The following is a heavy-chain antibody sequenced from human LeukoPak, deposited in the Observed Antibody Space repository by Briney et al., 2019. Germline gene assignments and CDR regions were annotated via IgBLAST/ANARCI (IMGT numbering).Heavy chain of an antibody. CDR1: GGSISNYY. CDR2: IYYSGST. J-gene: IGHJ5*02. CDR3: ARGFYSGGWYKPCDP. Sequence: PSETLSLTCTVSGGSISNYYWSWIRQPPGKGLEWIGYIYYSGSTNYNPSLASRVTISVDTSKNQFSLKLSSVTAADTAVYYCARGFYSGGWYKPCDPWGQGTLVTVSS. D-gene: IGHD6-19*01. V-gene: IGHV4-59*01.